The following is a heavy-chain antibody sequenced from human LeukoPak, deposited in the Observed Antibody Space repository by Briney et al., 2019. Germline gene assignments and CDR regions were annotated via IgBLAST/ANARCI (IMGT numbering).Heavy chain of an antibody. CDR1: GGSISSYY. V-gene: IGHV4-59*01. CDR2: IYYSGST. D-gene: IGHD5-24*01. CDR3: AREVIGDGYNFDAFDI. J-gene: IGHJ3*02. Sequence: SETLSLTCTVSGGSISSYYWSWIRQPPGKGLEWIGYIYYSGSTNYNPSLKSRVTISVDTSKNQFSLKLSSVTAADTAVYYCAREVIGDGYNFDAFDIWGQGTMVTVSS.